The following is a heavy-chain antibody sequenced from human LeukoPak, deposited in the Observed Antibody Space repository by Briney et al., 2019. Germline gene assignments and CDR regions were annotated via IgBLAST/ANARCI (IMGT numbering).Heavy chain of an antibody. CDR3: ARDWAWGGFDH. J-gene: IGHJ4*02. Sequence: SGGSLRLSCEGSGFIFSTYWMHWVRQAPGKGLVWVSRIRTDGGTTYYADSVKGRFTVSRDNAKNTLYLQMNSLRANDTAIYYCARDWAWGGFDHWGQGALVTVSP. CDR2: IRTDGGTT. V-gene: IGHV3-74*01. D-gene: IGHD3-16*01. CDR1: GFIFSTYW.